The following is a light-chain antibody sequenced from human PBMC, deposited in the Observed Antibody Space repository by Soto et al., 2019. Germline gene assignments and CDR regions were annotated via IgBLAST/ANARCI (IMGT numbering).Light chain of an antibody. CDR1: QSVLYSSNNKNY. V-gene: IGKV4-1*01. J-gene: IGKJ1*01. CDR3: QQYYSTPPWT. Sequence: DIVMTQSPDSLAVSLGERATINCKSSQSVLYSSNNKNYLARYQQKPGQPPKLLIYWASTRESGVPDRFSGSGSGPDFTLTISSLQAEDVAVYYCQQYYSTPPWTFGQGNKVEIK. CDR2: WAS.